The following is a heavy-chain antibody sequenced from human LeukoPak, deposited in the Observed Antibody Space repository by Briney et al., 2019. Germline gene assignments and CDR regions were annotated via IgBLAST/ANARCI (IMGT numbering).Heavy chain of an antibody. CDR3: ARLRPSIGAAGTFDY. Sequence: SETLSLTCTVSGASISSSYWNWIRQPPGKGLEWIGYISYTGSTKYNASLKSRVTISVDTSKNQFSLKLSSVTAADTAVYYCARLRPSIGAAGTFDYWGQGTLVTVSS. V-gene: IGHV4-59*08. CDR1: GASISSSY. J-gene: IGHJ4*02. CDR2: ISYTGST. D-gene: IGHD6-13*01.